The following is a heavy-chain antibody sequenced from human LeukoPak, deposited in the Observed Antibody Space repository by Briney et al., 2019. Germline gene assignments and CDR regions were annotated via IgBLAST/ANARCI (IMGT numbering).Heavy chain of an antibody. D-gene: IGHD1-1*01. Sequence: ASVKVSCKASGYTFTGYYMHWVRPAPGQGLEWMGWINPNSGGTNYAQKFQGRVTMTRDTSISTVYMELSRLRSDDTAVYYCARDVQLERLLHWGQGTLVTVSS. V-gene: IGHV1-2*02. CDR3: ARDVQLERLLH. CDR1: GYTFTGYY. J-gene: IGHJ4*02. CDR2: INPNSGGT.